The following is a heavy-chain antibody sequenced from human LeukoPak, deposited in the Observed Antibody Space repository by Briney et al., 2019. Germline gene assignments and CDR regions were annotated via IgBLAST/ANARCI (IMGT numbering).Heavy chain of an antibody. CDR1: GYSFTTYW. Sequence: GESLKISCRGSGYSFTTYWISWVRQMPGKGLEWMGRLAPSDSYTYYSPSFQGHVTISADKSINTAYLQWTSLRASDTAMYYCARRLASCGGDCYSFDYWGQGTLVTVSS. J-gene: IGHJ4*02. D-gene: IGHD2-21*02. CDR2: LAPSDSYT. V-gene: IGHV5-10-1*01. CDR3: ARRLASCGGDCYSFDY.